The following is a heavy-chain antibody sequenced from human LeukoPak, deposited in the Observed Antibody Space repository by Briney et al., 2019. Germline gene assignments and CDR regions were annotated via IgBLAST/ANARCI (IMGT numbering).Heavy chain of an antibody. J-gene: IGHJ4*02. V-gene: IGHV3-23*01. D-gene: IGHD3-22*01. Sequence: GGSLRLSCAASGFTFSSYAMSWVRQAPGKGLEWVSAISGSGGRTYYADSVKGRFTISRDNSKNTLYLQMNSLRAEDTAVYYCAKDVTYDSSGYYPYYFDYWGQGTLVTVSS. CDR2: ISGSGGRT. CDR1: GFTFSSYA. CDR3: AKDVTYDSSGYYPYYFDY.